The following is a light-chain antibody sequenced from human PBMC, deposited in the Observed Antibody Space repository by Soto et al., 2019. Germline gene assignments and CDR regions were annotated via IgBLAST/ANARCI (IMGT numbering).Light chain of an antibody. Sequence: QSVLTQPPSASGTPGQRVTISCSGSSSNIGSNTVNWYQQLPGTAPKLLIYSNNQRPAGVPDRSSGAKSGTSASRAISGRQAEDEADYYCAAWDDSVNGPVFGGGTQRTV. J-gene: IGLJ2*01. CDR1: SSNIGSNT. CDR3: AAWDDSVNGPV. CDR2: SNN. V-gene: IGLV1-44*01.